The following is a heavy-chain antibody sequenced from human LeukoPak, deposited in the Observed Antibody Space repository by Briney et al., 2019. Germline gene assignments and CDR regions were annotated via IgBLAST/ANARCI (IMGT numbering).Heavy chain of an antibody. D-gene: IGHD4-17*01. CDR3: ARDPDGDYAYFDY. Sequence: SETLSLTCTVSGGSISGYYWNWIRQPAGKGLEWIGRIYVSESTNYNPSLKSRVTMSVDTSKNQFSLKMSSVTAADTAVYYCARDPDGDYAYFDYWGQGTLVTVSS. CDR1: GGSISGYY. J-gene: IGHJ4*02. CDR2: IYVSEST. V-gene: IGHV4-4*07.